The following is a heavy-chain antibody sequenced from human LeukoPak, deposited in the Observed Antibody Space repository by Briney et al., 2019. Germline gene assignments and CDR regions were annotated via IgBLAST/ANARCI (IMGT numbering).Heavy chain of an antibody. D-gene: IGHD3-10*01. CDR3: AKDGRPMTLTRGVVLPYFDS. Sequence: QAGGSLRLSCAASGFTFSSYAMHWVRQAPGKGLEWVAVISYDGSNKYYADSVKGRFTISRDNSKNTLYLEMNGLRVEDTAVYYCAKDGRPMTLTRGVVLPYFDSWGRGTQVTVSS. V-gene: IGHV3-30*04. J-gene: IGHJ4*02. CDR2: ISYDGSNK. CDR1: GFTFSSYA.